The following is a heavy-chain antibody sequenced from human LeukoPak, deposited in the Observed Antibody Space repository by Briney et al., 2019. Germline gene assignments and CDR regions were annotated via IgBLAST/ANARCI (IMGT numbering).Heavy chain of an antibody. J-gene: IGHJ4*02. CDR2: IWYGGSNK. Sequence: GGSLRLSCAASGFTFSSYGMHWVRQAPGKGLEWVAVIWYGGSNKYYADSVKGRFTISRDNSKNTLYLQMNSLRAEDTAVYYCARNGVGTAMVTGGWFDYWGQGTLVTVSS. D-gene: IGHD5-18*01. CDR3: ARNGVGTAMVTGGWFDY. V-gene: IGHV3-33*08. CDR1: GFTFSSYG.